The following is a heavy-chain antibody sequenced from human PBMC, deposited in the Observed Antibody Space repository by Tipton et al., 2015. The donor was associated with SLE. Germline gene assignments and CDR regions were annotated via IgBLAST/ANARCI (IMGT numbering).Heavy chain of an antibody. CDR2: IWYDGSNK. D-gene: IGHD6-19*01. CDR1: GFTFSSYG. Sequence: SLRLSCAASGFTFSSYGMHWVRQAPGKGLEWVAVIWYDGSNKYYADSVKGRFTISRDNSKNTLYLQMNSLRAEDTAVYYCARGGDSSGRYYFVYWGQGTLVTVSS. J-gene: IGHJ4*02. CDR3: ARGGDSSGRYYFVY. V-gene: IGHV3-33*01.